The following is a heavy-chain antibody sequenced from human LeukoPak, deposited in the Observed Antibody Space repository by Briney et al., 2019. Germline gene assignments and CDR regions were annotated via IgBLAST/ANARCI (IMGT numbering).Heavy chain of an antibody. J-gene: IGHJ4*02. D-gene: IGHD5-12*01. V-gene: IGHV3-74*01. CDR1: GFPFSDYW. CDR3: ARVEWLRSGGDY. Sequence: GGSLSLSCAASGFPFSDYWMHWVRQAPGKGLVWVSRINSDESSTSYADSVKGRFTISRDNAKNTLYLQMNSLRAEDTAVSYCARVEWLRSGGDYWGQGTLVTVSS. CDR2: INSDESST.